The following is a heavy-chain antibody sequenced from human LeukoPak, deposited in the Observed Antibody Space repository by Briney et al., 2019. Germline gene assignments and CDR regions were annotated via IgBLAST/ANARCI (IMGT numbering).Heavy chain of an antibody. CDR2: ISMSSTYI. CDR1: GFTFSSYW. J-gene: IGHJ4*02. CDR3: TRAPYSSGWYTVDF. Sequence: GGSLRLSCAASGFTFSSYWMHWVRRAPGKGLEWVSSISMSSTYIYYADSVKGRFTISRDNAKNSLYLQMDSLRDEDTAVYYCTRAPYSSGWYTVDFWGQGTLVTVSS. D-gene: IGHD6-19*01. V-gene: IGHV3-21*01.